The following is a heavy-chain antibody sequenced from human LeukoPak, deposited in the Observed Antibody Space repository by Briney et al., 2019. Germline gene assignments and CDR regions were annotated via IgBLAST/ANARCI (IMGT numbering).Heavy chain of an antibody. CDR2: INPNSGGT. CDR3: ARLYDFWSGTDGDYYYGMDV. V-gene: IGHV1-2*02. Sequence: GASVKVSCKASGYTFTGYYMHWVRQAPGQGLEWMGWINPNSGGTNYAQEFQGRVTMTRDTSISTAYMELSRLRSDDTAVYYCARLYDFWSGTDGDYYYGMDVWGQGTTVTVSS. J-gene: IGHJ6*02. D-gene: IGHD3-3*01. CDR1: GYTFTGYY.